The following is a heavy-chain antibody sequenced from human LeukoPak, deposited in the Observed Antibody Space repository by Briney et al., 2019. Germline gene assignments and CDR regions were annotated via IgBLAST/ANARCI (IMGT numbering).Heavy chain of an antibody. Sequence: SETLSLTCTVSGYSISSGYYWSWIRQPPGKGLEWIGEINHSGSTNYNPSLKSRVTISVDTSKNQFSLKLSSVTAADTAVYYCASLSPGYSSSWFDYWGQGTLVTVSS. V-gene: IGHV4-38-2*02. CDR2: INHSGST. CDR3: ASLSPGYSSSWFDY. D-gene: IGHD6-13*01. J-gene: IGHJ4*02. CDR1: GYSISSGYY.